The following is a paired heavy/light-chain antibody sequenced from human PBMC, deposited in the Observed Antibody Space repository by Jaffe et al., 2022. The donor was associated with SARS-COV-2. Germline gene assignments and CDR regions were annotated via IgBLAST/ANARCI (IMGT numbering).Heavy chain of an antibody. Sequence: EVQLVESGGGLVQPGESLRLSCAASGFTFRSYWMSWVRQAPAKGLEWVATIKPDGSQMFYVDSVKGRFTISRDNAKNSLYLQMSSLTAEDTAIYYCAREARISDYWGQGTLITVSS. CDR2: IKPDGSQM. V-gene: IGHV3-7*01. CDR3: AREARISDY. CDR1: GFTFRSYW. J-gene: IGHJ4*02. D-gene: IGHD3-16*01.
Light chain of an antibody. CDR2: KVS. Sequence: DVVMTQSPLSLPVTLGQPASISCRSSQSLVYSDGNTYLTWFQQRPGQSPRRLIYKVSARDSGAPDRFSGSGSGTDFTLKISRVEAEDVGIYYCMQATHWPFTFGGGTKVEIK. CDR3: MQATHWPFT. J-gene: IGKJ4*01. V-gene: IGKV2-30*01. CDR1: QSLVYSDGNTY.